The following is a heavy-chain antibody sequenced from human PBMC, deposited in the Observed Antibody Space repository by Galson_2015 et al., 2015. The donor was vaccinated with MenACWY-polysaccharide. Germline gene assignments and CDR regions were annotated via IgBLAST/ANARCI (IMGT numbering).Heavy chain of an antibody. CDR1: GFSFSANG. CDR3: AREGSRIVFHAFDI. J-gene: IGHJ3*02. D-gene: IGHD2-2*01. V-gene: IGHV3-33*08. Sequence: SLRLSCAASGFSFSANGMSWVRQAPGRGLEWVAVIQYVGSNKVYADSVKGRFTISRDNSKNTVFLEMNTLGVEDTAVYYCAREGSRIVFHAFDIWGQGTMVTVSS. CDR2: IQYVGSNK.